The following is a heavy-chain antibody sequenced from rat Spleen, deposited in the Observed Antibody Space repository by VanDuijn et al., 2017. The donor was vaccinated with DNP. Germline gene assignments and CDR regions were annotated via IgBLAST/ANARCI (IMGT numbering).Heavy chain of an antibody. CDR1: GFIFSNYW. V-gene: IGHV5-31*01. D-gene: IGHD1-7*01. CDR2: ISKTGDNT. Sequence: EVQLVESGGGPVQPGRSLKLSCVASGFIFSNYWMTWIRQAPGKGLEWVASISKTGDNTYYRDSVKGRFTISRDNAKRILFLEMDSLRSEDTATYYCATGWVFDYWGQGVMVTVSS. J-gene: IGHJ2*01. CDR3: ATGWVFDY.